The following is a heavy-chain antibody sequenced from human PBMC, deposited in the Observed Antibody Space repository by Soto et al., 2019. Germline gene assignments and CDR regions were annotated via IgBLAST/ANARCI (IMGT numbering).Heavy chain of an antibody. V-gene: IGHV3-9*01. CDR2: VSWNSDTI. CDR1: GFTFDDYA. CDR3: AKDSKSVSVSAARVYGMDV. Sequence: GGSLRLSCAASGFTFDDYAMHWVRQAPGKGLEWVSGVSWNSDTIGYADSVKGRFTVSRDNSKNTLFLEMSSLRAEDSAIYYCAKDSKSVSVSAARVYGMDVWGQGTTVT. D-gene: IGHD2-2*01. J-gene: IGHJ6*02.